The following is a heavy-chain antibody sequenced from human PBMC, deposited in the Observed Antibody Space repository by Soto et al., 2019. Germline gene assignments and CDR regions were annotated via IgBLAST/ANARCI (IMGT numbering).Heavy chain of an antibody. CDR1: GGSISSNIYH. D-gene: IGHD1-26*01. CDR3: ARLYTGNYIMYL. CDR2: IHFSGNS. J-gene: IGHJ4*02. Sequence: QLQLQESGPGLVKPSETLSLTCSVSGGSISSNIYHWGWIRQSPGKGLEWIASIHFSGNSFYNPSLNSRVAVSVDTAQSQVSLRLSSVTAADTAVYYCARLYTGNYIMYLWGQGTLVTVSS. V-gene: IGHV4-39*01.